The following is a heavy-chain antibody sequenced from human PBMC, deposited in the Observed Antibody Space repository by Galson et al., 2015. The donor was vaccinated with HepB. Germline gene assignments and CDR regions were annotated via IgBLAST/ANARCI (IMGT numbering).Heavy chain of an antibody. Sequence: SLRLSCAASGFTFSSYVMHWVRQAPGKGLEWVAVISYDGSNKYYADSVKGRFTVSRDNSKNTLYLQMNSLRAEDTALYYCARGLLWFGESPSGAFDIWGQGTMVTVSS. CDR2: ISYDGSNK. D-gene: IGHD3-10*01. J-gene: IGHJ3*02. CDR3: ARGLLWFGESPSGAFDI. V-gene: IGHV3-30-3*01. CDR1: GFTFSSYV.